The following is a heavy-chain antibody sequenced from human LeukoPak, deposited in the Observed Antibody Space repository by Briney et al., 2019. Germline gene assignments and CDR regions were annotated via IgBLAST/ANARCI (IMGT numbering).Heavy chain of an antibody. CDR1: GGSISSYY. D-gene: IGHD6-19*01. CDR2: IYYSGST. CDR3: AREGIAVAFAPYYFDY. V-gene: IGHV4-59*12. J-gene: IGHJ4*02. Sequence: SETLSLTCTVSGGSISSYYWSWIRRPPGKGLEWIGYIYYSGSTNYNPSLKSRVTISVDTSKNQFSLQLNSVTPEDTAVYYCAREGIAVAFAPYYFDYWGQGTLVTVSS.